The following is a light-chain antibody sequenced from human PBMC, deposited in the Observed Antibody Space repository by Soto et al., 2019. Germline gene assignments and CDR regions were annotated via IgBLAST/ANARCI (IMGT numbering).Light chain of an antibody. Sequence: QSVLTQPRSVSGSPGQSVTISCTGTSSDVGGFNYVSWYQQHPGKAPKLMIFDVTKRPSGVPDRFSGSKSGNTASLTISGLRPEDETDYYCCSYAGSYNFVFGTGTKVTVL. CDR2: DVT. CDR1: SSDVGGFNY. CDR3: CSYAGSYNFV. V-gene: IGLV2-11*01. J-gene: IGLJ1*01.